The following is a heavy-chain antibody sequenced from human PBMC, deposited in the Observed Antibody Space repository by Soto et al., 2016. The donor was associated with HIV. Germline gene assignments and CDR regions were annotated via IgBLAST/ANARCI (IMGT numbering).Heavy chain of an antibody. J-gene: IGHJ3*02. D-gene: IGHD3-22*01. CDR1: GFTFSSYW. V-gene: IGHV3-7*04. CDR2: IKQDGSEK. CDR3: ARNMIVVVNAFDI. Sequence: EVQLVESGGGLVQPGGSLRLSCAASGFTFSSYWMSWVRQAPGKGLEWVANIKQDGSEKYYVDSVKGRFTISRDNAKNSLYLQMNSLRAEDTAVYYCARNMIVVVNAFDIWGQGTMVTVSS.